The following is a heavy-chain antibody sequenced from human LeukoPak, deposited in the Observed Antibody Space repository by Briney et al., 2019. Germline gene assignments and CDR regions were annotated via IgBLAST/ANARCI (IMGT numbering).Heavy chain of an antibody. CDR3: AKRLGSYGGNSVDY. CDR1: GFTFSSYG. CDR2: ISYDGSNK. V-gene: IGHV3-30*18. D-gene: IGHD4-23*01. J-gene: IGHJ4*02. Sequence: RPGRSLRLSCAASGFTFSSYGMHWVRQAPGKGLEWVAVISYDGSNKYYADSVKGRFTISRDNSKNTLYLQMNSLRAEDTAVYYCAKRLGSYGGNSVDYWGQGTLVTVSS.